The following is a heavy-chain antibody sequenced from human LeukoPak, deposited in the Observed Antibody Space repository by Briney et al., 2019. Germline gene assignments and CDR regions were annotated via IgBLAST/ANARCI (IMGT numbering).Heavy chain of an antibody. J-gene: IGHJ4*02. CDR1: GFTFSSYA. Sequence: PGGSLRLSCAASGFTFSSYAMSWVRQAPGKGLEWFSAISGSGGSTYYADSVKGRFTISRDNSKNTLYLQMNSLRAEDTAIYYCAKKTLAGKGGNHLDHWGQGTLVSVSS. CDR2: ISGSGGST. CDR3: AKKTLAGKGGNHLDH. D-gene: IGHD6-19*01. V-gene: IGHV3-23*01.